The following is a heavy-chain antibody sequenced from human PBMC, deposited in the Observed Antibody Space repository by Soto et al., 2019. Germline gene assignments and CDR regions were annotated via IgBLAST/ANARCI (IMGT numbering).Heavy chain of an antibody. CDR3: ARLEGLATISYYFDF. CDR1: GGSFSGYY. CDR2: VYYRGNA. J-gene: IGHJ4*02. V-gene: IGHV4-34*01. D-gene: IGHD3-9*01. Sequence: TLSLTCAVYGGSFSGYYWSWIRQPPGKGLEWIGSVYYRGNAYYNPSLQTRVTISVDTSKSQFSLKLNSVTAADSAVYFCARLEGLATISYYFDFWGPGALVTVSS.